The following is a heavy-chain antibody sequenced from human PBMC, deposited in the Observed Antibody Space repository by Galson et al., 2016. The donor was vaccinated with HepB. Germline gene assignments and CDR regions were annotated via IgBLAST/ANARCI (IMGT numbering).Heavy chain of an antibody. D-gene: IGHD3/OR15-3a*01. V-gene: IGHV3-9*01. CDR3: AKGWGGLVYYARDV. J-gene: IGHJ6*02. CDR1: GFNFDDYA. CDR2: ITWNSGSI. Sequence: SLRLSCAASGFNFDDYAMHWVRQAPGKGLEWVSGITWNSGSIGYADSVKGRFTISRDNAKNSLYLQMNSLVAEDTALYYCAKGWGGLVYYARDVWGQGTTVTVSS.